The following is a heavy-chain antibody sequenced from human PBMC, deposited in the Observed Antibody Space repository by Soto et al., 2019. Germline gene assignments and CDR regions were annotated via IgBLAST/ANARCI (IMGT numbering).Heavy chain of an antibody. D-gene: IGHD2-21*02. CDR1: GYTFTSYG. CDR2: ISAYNGNT. CDR3: ARDGDLGENYYYDGMDV. J-gene: IGHJ6*02. V-gene: IGHV1-18*01. Sequence: QVQLVQSGAEVKKPGASVKVSCKASGYTFTSYGISWVRQAPGQGLEWMGWISAYNGNTNYAQKLQGRVTVTTDTSTSTAYMELRSLKSDDTAVYYCARDGDLGENYYYDGMDVWGQGTTVTVSS.